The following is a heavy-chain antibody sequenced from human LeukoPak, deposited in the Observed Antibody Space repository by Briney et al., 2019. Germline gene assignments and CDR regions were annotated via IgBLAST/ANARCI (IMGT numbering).Heavy chain of an antibody. D-gene: IGHD3-3*02. CDR1: GFTASTYY. CDR3: ARVGDHFHWNLDL. J-gene: IGHJ2*01. Sequence: GASLRLSCAASGFTASTYYMNWVRQAPGKGLEWVSFMFIGGTTYYAAPVKGRFTISRDTSKNPVSLQMNSLRAEDTAVYFCARVGDHFHWNLDLWGRGTLVTVSS. CDR2: MFIGGTT. V-gene: IGHV3-53*01.